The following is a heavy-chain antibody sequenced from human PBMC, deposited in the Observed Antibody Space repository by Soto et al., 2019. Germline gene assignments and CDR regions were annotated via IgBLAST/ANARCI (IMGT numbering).Heavy chain of an antibody. J-gene: IGHJ4*02. V-gene: IGHV3-30*18. CDR3: AKEIRFGEDH. Sequence: GSLRLSCAASGFVFRSYAMHWFRQAPGKGLEWVAFLSSDGRDKYYSDAMKGRIIISRDNSNNTLFLQLDRLRLEDTAVYFCAKEIRFGEDHWGQGTLVTVSS. CDR2: LSSDGRDK. CDR1: GFVFRSYA. D-gene: IGHD3-10*01.